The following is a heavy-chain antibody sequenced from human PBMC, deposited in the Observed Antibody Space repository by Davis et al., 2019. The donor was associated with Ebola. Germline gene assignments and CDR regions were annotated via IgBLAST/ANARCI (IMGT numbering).Heavy chain of an antibody. CDR2: INHSGST. Sequence: MPSETLSLTCAVYGGSFSGYYWSWIRQPPGKGLEWIGEINHSGSTNYNPSLKSRVTILVDTSKKQFSLKLSSVTAADTAVYYCARRSNSPFDYWGQGTLVTVSS. CDR1: GGSFSGYY. CDR3: ARRSNSPFDY. V-gene: IGHV4-34*01. J-gene: IGHJ4*02. D-gene: IGHD6-6*01.